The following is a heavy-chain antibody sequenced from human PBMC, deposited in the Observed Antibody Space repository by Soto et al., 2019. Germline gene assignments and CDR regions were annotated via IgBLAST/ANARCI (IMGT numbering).Heavy chain of an antibody. CDR2: IVVGSGNT. CDR3: AADYYDSSGYYSGWFDP. CDR1: GFTFTSSA. V-gene: IGHV1-58*01. Sequence: ASVKVSCKASGFTFTSSAVQWVRQARGQRLEWIGWIVVGSGNTKYAQKFQERVTITRDMSTSTAYMELSSLRSEDTAVYYCAADYYDSSGYYSGWFDPWGQGTLVTVSS. D-gene: IGHD3-22*01. J-gene: IGHJ5*02.